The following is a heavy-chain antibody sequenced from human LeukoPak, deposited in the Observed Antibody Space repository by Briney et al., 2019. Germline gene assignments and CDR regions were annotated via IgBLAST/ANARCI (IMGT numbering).Heavy chain of an antibody. D-gene: IGHD6-19*01. CDR2: INHSGST. CDR1: GGSFSGYY. Sequence: PSETLSLTCAVYGGSFSGYYWSWIRQPPGKGLEWIGEINHSGSTNYNPSLKSRVTISVDTSKNQFSLKLSSVTAADTAVYYCASRMGSGFDYWGQGTLVTDSS. J-gene: IGHJ4*02. CDR3: ASRMGSGFDY. V-gene: IGHV4-34*01.